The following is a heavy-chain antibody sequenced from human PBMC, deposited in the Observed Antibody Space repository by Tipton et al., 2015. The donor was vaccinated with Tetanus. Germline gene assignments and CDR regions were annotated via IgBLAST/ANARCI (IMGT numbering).Heavy chain of an antibody. CDR3: ASHYYDSSGPESPYFDY. V-gene: IGHV3-23*01. CDR2: ISGSGGST. CDR1: GGSISSYY. D-gene: IGHD3-22*01. Sequence: LSLTCTVSGGSISSYYWSWVRQAPGKGLEWVSAISGSGGSTYYADSVKGRFTISRDNSKSTLYLQMNSLRAEDTAVYYCASHYYDSSGPESPYFDYWGQGTLVTVSS. J-gene: IGHJ4*02.